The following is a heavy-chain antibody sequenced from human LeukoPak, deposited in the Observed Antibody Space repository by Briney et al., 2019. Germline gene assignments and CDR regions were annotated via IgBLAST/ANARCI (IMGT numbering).Heavy chain of an antibody. CDR3: ARPKDETYYDFWSGYPRYFDL. CDR1: GGSISSYY. J-gene: IGHJ2*01. D-gene: IGHD3-3*01. Sequence: PSETLSLTCTVSGGSISSYYWSWIRQPAGKGLEWIGRIYTSGSTNYNPSLKSRVTMSVDTSKNQFSLKLSSVTAADTAVYYCARPKDETYYDFWSGYPRYFDLWGRGTLVTVSS. CDR2: IYTSGST. V-gene: IGHV4-4*07.